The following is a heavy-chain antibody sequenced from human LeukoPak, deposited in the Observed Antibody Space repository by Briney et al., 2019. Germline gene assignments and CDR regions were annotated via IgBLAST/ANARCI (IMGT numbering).Heavy chain of an antibody. V-gene: IGHV3-23*01. J-gene: IGHJ4*02. D-gene: IGHD3-22*01. Sequence: PPGGSLRLSCAASGFTFSSYAMSWVRQAPGKGLEWVSAISGSGGSTYYADSVKGRFTISRDNAKNSLYLQMNSLRAEDTAVYYCASSTTSGPYYYDSSGYVYWGQGTLVTVSS. CDR1: GFTFSSYA. CDR3: ASSTTSGPYYYDSSGYVY. CDR2: ISGSGGST.